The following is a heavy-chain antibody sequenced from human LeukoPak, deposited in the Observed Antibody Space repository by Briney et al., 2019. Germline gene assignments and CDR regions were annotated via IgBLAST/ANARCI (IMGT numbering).Heavy chain of an antibody. Sequence: ASVRVSCKASGYTFTSYYMHWVRQAPGQGLEWMGIINPSGGSTSYAQKFQGRDTVTRDTSTSTVHMELSGLRSEDTAVYYCARDQEGFDYWGQGTLVTVSS. CDR3: ARDQEGFDY. V-gene: IGHV1-46*01. CDR2: INPSGGST. CDR1: GYTFTSYY. J-gene: IGHJ4*02.